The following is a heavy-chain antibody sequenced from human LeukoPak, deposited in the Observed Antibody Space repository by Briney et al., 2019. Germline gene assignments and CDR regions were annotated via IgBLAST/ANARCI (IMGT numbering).Heavy chain of an antibody. J-gene: IGHJ5*02. CDR1: GGSLSGYY. V-gene: IGHV4-34*01. CDR3: ARATSIYSLYWFDP. Sequence: SETLSLTCAVYGGSLSGYYWSWIRQSPGKGLEWIGEINHGGSTNYNPSLKSRVTMSVDTSKNQFSLKLSSVTAAGTAVYYCARATSIYSLYWFDPWGQGTLVTVSS. D-gene: IGHD1-26*01. CDR2: INHGGST.